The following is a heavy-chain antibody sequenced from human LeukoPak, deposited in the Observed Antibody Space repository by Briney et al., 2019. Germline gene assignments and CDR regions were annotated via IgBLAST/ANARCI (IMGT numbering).Heavy chain of an antibody. D-gene: IGHD1-1*01. J-gene: IGHJ4*02. CDR2: INPNSGNT. V-gene: IGHV1-2*02. CDR3: AREMRPATTTLVAY. Sequence: ASVQVSCKASGYIFTGYWIHWVRQAPGQGLEWMGFINPNSGNTNYAQKFQGRVTMTRDTSINTAYMELNGPTGGDTAVYFCAREMRPATTTLVAYWGQGTLVTVSS. CDR1: GYIFTGYW.